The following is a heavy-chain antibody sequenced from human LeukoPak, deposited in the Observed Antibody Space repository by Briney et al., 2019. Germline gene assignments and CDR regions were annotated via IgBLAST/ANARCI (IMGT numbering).Heavy chain of an antibody. Sequence: SVKVSCKASGGAFSSYAVSWLRLAPGQGLEWMGGFIPIAATAKYAPKFQGRVTITTDESTTTAYMELSSLGSDDTAVYFCARGPRDGYNLMPYYFEYWGQGTLVTVSS. D-gene: IGHD5-24*01. CDR1: GGAFSSYA. CDR3: ARGPRDGYNLMPYYFEY. J-gene: IGHJ4*02. CDR2: FIPIAATA. V-gene: IGHV1-69*05.